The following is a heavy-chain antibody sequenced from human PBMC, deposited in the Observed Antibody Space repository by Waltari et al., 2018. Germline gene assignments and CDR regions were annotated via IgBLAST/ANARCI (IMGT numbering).Heavy chain of an antibody. CDR2: IDSPGNT. J-gene: IGHJ6*03. V-gene: IGHV4-4*07. CDR3: AGWTAQTYYMYYYMDV. D-gene: IGHD1-26*01. Sequence: QVHLPESGPGLVRPSETLSLTCTHPEASMTTSYSLWIRQSAEKGLEWVGRIDSPGNTRYNPSLKSRVSMSIDTSKSQFSLQLHSLTAADTAEYFCAGWTAQTYYMYYYMDVWGKGTSVTVSS. CDR1: EASMTTSY.